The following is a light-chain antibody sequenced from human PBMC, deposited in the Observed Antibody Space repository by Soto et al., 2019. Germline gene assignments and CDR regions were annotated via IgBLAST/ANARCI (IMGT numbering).Light chain of an antibody. J-gene: IGKJ1*01. V-gene: IGKV1-5*01. Sequence: EDRVTITCRASQSISSRLAWYQQKPGKAPKLLIYDASSLESGVPSRFSGSGSGTEFTLTISSLQPDDFATYYCQQYSSYPRTFGQGTKVDI. CDR3: QQYSSYPRT. CDR2: DAS. CDR1: QSISSR.